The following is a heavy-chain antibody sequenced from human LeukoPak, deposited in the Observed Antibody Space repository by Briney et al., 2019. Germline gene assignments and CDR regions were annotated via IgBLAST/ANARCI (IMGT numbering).Heavy chain of an antibody. D-gene: IGHD3-22*01. CDR2: IIPIFGTA. V-gene: IGHV1-69*13. CDR3: ARDPSADSSGYFDY. CDR1: GGTFSSYA. J-gene: IGHJ4*02. Sequence: SVKVSCKASGGTFSSYAISWVRQAPGQGLEWMGGIIPIFGTANYAQKFQGRVTITADESTSTAYMELSSLRSEDTAVYYCARDPSADSSGYFDYWGQGTPVTVSS.